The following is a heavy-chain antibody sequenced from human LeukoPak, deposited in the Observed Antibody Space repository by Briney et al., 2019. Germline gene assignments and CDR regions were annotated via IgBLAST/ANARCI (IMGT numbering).Heavy chain of an antibody. CDR3: AKAPSAQYYYYMDV. Sequence: PGGSRRLSCAASGFTFSSYAMSWVRQAPGKGLEWVSAISGSGGSTYYADSVKGRFTISRDNSKNTLYLQMNSLRAEDTAVYYCAKAPSAQYYYYMDVWGKGTTVTVSS. J-gene: IGHJ6*03. CDR2: ISGSGGST. CDR1: GFTFSSYA. V-gene: IGHV3-23*01. D-gene: IGHD2-15*01.